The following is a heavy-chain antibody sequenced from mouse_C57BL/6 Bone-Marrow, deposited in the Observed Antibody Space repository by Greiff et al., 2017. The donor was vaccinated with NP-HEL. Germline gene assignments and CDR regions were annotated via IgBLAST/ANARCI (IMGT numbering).Heavy chain of an antibody. D-gene: IGHD2-1*01. Sequence: QVQLQQPGAELVKPGASVKLSCKASGYTFTSYWMHWVKQRPGQGLEWIGMIHPNSGSTNYNEKFKSKATLTVDKSSSTAYMQLSSLTSDDSAVDYCARGGIYGNFFAYWGQGTLVTVSA. CDR3: ARGGIYGNFFAY. J-gene: IGHJ3*01. CDR2: IHPNSGST. CDR1: GYTFTSYW. V-gene: IGHV1-64*01.